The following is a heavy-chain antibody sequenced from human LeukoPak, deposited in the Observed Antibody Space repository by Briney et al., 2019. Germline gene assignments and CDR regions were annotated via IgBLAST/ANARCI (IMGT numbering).Heavy chain of an antibody. CDR2: IKSKTDGGTT. CDR1: GFTFSNAW. J-gene: IGHJ5*02. D-gene: IGHD5-24*01. V-gene: IGHV3-15*01. Sequence: GGSLRLSCAASGFTFSNAWMSWVRQAPGKGLEWVGRIKSKTDGGTTDYAAPVKGRFTISRDDSKNTLYLQMNSLKTEDTAVYYCTTDLSSWPNNWFDPWGQGTLVTVSS. CDR3: TTDLSSWPNNWFDP.